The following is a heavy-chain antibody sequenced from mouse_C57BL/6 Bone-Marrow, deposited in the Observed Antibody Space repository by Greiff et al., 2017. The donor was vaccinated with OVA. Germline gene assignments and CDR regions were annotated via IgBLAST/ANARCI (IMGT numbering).Heavy chain of an antibody. J-gene: IGHJ3*01. D-gene: IGHD2-3*01. CDR1: GYAFTTYL. CDR3: ARPDDGYYEGFAY. Sequence: VQLQQSGAELVRPGTSVKVSCKASGYAFTTYLIEWVKQRPGQGLEWIGVINPGSGGTNYNEKFKGKATLTADKSSSTAYMQLSSLTSEDSAVYFCARPDDGYYEGFAYWGQGTLVTVSA. V-gene: IGHV1-54*01. CDR2: INPGSGGT.